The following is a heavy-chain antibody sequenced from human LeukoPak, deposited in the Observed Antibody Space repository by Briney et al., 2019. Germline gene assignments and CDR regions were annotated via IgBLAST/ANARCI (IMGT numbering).Heavy chain of an antibody. J-gene: IGHJ5*02. CDR1: GYSISSGVYY. V-gene: IGHV4-39*01. Sequence: SETLSLTCAVSGYSISSGVYYWGWIRQSPGKGLEWIGSIYYSGSTYYNPSLKSRVTISVDTSKNQFSLKLSSVTAADTAVYYCERHSWFDPWGQGTLVTVSS. CDR3: ERHSWFDP. CDR2: IYYSGST.